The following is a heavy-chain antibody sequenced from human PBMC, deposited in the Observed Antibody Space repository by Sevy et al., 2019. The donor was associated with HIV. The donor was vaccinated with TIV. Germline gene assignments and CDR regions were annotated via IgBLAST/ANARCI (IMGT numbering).Heavy chain of an antibody. CDR1: GFTFSNAW. D-gene: IGHD3-16*01. Sequence: GGSLRLSCAASGFTFSNAWMSWVRQAPAKGLEWVGRIKSRTDGGTTVYAAPVKGRFTISRDDSKNTLYLQMNSLKTEDTAVYYCTTENGSTELGGYYFDNWGQGTLVTVSS. CDR2: IKSRTDGGTT. V-gene: IGHV3-15*01. J-gene: IGHJ4*02. CDR3: TTENGSTELGGYYFDN.